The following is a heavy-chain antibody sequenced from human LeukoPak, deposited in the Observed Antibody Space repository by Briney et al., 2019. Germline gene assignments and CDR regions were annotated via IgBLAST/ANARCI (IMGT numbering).Heavy chain of an antibody. CDR2: ISGSGGST. D-gene: IGHD3-22*01. V-gene: IGHV3-23*01. Sequence: HPGGSLRLSCAASGFTFSSYGMSWVRQAPGKGLEWVSAISGSGGSTYYADSVKGRFTISRDNSKNTLYLQMNSLRAEDTAVYYCAKDYRPFTMIVVVITTGFDYWGQGTLVTVSS. J-gene: IGHJ4*02. CDR1: GFTFSSYG. CDR3: AKDYRPFTMIVVVITTGFDY.